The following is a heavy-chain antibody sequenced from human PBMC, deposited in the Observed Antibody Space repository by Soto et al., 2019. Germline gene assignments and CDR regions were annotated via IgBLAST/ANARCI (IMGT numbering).Heavy chain of an antibody. Sequence: SLRLSFEGSGFTFSSYGMHWVLQAPGKGLEWVAVISYDGSNKYYEDSVKGRFTISRDNSKNTLYLQMNSLRAEDTAVYYCAKAGYFDWSNDYWGQGTMVTVS. CDR3: AKAGYFDWSNDY. CDR2: ISYDGSNK. J-gene: IGHJ4*02. D-gene: IGHD3-9*01. CDR1: GFTFSSYG. V-gene: IGHV3-30*18.